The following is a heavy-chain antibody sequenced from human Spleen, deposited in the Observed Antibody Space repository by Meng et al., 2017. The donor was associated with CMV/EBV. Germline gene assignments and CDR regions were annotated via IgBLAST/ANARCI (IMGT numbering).Heavy chain of an antibody. J-gene: IGHJ4*02. CDR3: ARDLTGTTGY. CDR1: GYTFTAHY. V-gene: IGHV1-2*02. D-gene: IGHD1-20*01. CDR2: IHPHRGDT. Sequence: ASVKVSCKASGYTFTAHYFHWVRQAPGQGLEWMGWIHPHRGDTNYAQQFQGRVTLTRDTSISTAYMELSRLRSDDTAVYYCARDLTGTTGYWGQGTLVTVSS.